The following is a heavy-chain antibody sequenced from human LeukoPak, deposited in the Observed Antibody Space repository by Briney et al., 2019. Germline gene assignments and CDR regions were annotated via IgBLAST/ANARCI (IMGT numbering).Heavy chain of an antibody. Sequence: PGRSLRLSCAASGFTFDDYAMHWVRQAPGKGLEWVSGISWNSGSIGYADSVKGRFTISRDNAKNSLYLQMNSLRAEDTALYYCAKEEGGVVGAFDIWGQGTMVTVSS. D-gene: IGHD3-16*02. CDR3: AKEEGGVVGAFDI. V-gene: IGHV3-9*01. J-gene: IGHJ3*02. CDR2: ISWNSGSI. CDR1: GFTFDDYA.